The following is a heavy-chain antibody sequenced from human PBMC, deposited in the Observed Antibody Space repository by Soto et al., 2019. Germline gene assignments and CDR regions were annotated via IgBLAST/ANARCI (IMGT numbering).Heavy chain of an antibody. V-gene: IGHV3-7*01. CDR2: IHQDGNEK. CDR1: RFTFSTYW. Sequence: GALRLSCAASRFTFSTYWMTWVRQTPGKGLEWVANIHQDGNEKYYMDSVKGRFTISRDNAKNSLYLQMTSLRAEDTAVYYCAGGNALDVWGQGTTVTVSS. CDR3: AGGNALDV. J-gene: IGHJ6*02.